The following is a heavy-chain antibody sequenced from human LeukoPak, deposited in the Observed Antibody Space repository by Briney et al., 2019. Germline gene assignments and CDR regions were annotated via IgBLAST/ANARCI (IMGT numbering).Heavy chain of an antibody. J-gene: IGHJ1*01. Sequence: GGSLRLSCAASGLTFHFYSMTWVRQAPGKGLEWVSGISASGDSTYYADSVKGRFSISRDNSKNTLYLQMNSLRAEDTAVYYCAKDLPKITIFGALQHWGQGTQVTVSS. V-gene: IGHV3-23*01. CDR2: ISASGDST. D-gene: IGHD3-3*01. CDR3: AKDLPKITIFGALQH. CDR1: GLTFHFYS.